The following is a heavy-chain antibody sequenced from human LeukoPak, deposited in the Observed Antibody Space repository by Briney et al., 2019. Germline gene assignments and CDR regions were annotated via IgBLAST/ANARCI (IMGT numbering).Heavy chain of an antibody. Sequence: PGGSLRLSCAASGFTFDDYAMHWVRQAPGKGLEWVSGISWNSGSIGYADSVKGRFTISRDNAKNSLYLQMNSLRAEDMALYYCAKDGLPYADHLDYWGQGTLVTVSS. CDR2: ISWNSGSI. CDR3: AKDGLPYADHLDY. CDR1: GFTFDDYA. V-gene: IGHV3-9*03. D-gene: IGHD4-17*01. J-gene: IGHJ4*02.